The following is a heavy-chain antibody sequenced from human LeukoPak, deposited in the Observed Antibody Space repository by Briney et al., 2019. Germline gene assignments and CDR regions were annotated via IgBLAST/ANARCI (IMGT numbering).Heavy chain of an antibody. CDR3: EKDGTTTVTFDY. D-gene: IGHD4-11*01. J-gene: IGHJ4*02. Sequence: GGSLRLSCAASGFTFSSYAMSWVRQAPGKGLEWVSVISVSGGSTYYRDSVKGRFTIARDNSKNTLYLQMNSLTAGDTAVYFCEKDGTTTVTFDYWGQGTLVTVSS. V-gene: IGHV3-23*01. CDR1: GFTFSSYA. CDR2: ISVSGGST.